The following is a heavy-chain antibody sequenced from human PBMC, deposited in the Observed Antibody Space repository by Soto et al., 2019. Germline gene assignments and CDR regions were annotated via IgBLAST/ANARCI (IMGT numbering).Heavy chain of an antibody. CDR1: GFTVSSNY. CDR2: IYSGGST. CDR3: ARDKDSSGHVDAFDI. J-gene: IGHJ3*02. V-gene: IGHV3-53*01. Sequence: GGSLRLSCAASGFTVSSNYMSWVRQAPGKGLEWVSVIYSGGSTYYADSVKGRFTISRDNSKNTLYLQMNSLRAEDTAVYYCARDKDSSGHVDAFDIWGQGTMVTVSS. D-gene: IGHD3-22*01.